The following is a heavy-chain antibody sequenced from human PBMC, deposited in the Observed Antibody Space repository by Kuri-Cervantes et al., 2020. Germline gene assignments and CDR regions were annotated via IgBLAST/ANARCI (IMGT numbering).Heavy chain of an antibody. J-gene: IGHJ6*03. CDR1: GASVSSAYY. V-gene: IGHV4-39*01. CDR2: IYYSGNT. CDR3: ARGVANGPKGYYMDV. Sequence: SETLSLTCTVLGASVSSAYYWGWIRQPPGKGLEWIGSIYYSGNTYSGDTYYTPSLKSRVTISVDTSKNQFSLNLSSLTAADTAVYYCARGVANGPKGYYMDVWAKGTTVTVSS. D-gene: IGHD2-8*01.